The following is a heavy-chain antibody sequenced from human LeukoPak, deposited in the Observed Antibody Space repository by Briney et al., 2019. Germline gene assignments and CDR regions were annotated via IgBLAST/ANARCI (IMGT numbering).Heavy chain of an antibody. J-gene: IGHJ5*02. D-gene: IGHD3-10*01. CDR2: IYTSGST. Sequence: PSETLSLTCTASGGSISSGSYYWSWIRQPAGKGLEWIGRIYTSGSTNYNPSLKSRVTISVDTSKNQFSLKLSSVTAADTAVYYCARGGRYYYGSGSYRYGNWFDPWGQGTLVTVSS. CDR3: ARGGRYYYGSGSYRYGNWFDP. V-gene: IGHV4-61*02. CDR1: GGSISSGSYY.